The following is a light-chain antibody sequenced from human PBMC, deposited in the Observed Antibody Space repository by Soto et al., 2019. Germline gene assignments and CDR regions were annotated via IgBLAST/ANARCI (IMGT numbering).Light chain of an antibody. CDR2: GAS. Sequence: MLTQSPGTLSLSKGERATLSCRASQSVSSSYLAWYQQKPGQAPRLLIYGASSRATGIPDRFSGSGSGTDFTLTISRLEPEDFAVYYCQQYGSSPWTFGQGTKVDIK. CDR1: QSVSSSY. J-gene: IGKJ1*01. V-gene: IGKV3-20*01. CDR3: QQYGSSPWT.